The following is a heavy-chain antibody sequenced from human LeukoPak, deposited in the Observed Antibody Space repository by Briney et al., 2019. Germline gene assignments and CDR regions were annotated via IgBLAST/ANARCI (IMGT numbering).Heavy chain of an antibody. CDR3: ARGDVVGYCSSTSCYTLDY. V-gene: IGHV1-18*01. J-gene: IGHJ4*02. D-gene: IGHD2-2*02. CDR1: GYTFTSYG. CDR2: ISAYNGNT. Sequence: ASVKVSCKASGYTFTSYGISWVRQAPGQGLEWMGWISAYNGNTNYAQKLQGRVTMTTDTSTSTAYMELSSLRSEDTAVYYCARGDVVGYCSSTSCYTLDYWGQGTLVTVSS.